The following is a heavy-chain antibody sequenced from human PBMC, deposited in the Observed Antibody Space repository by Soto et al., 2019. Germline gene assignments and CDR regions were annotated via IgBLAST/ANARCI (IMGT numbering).Heavy chain of an antibody. Sequence: ESGGGVVQPGRSLRLSCAASGFTFSSYGMHWVRQAPGKGLEWVAVIWYDGSNKYYADSVKGRFTISRDNSKNTLYLQMNSLRAEDTAVYYCARESAGTHSSGWYDMDVWGQGTTVTVSS. CDR2: IWYDGSNK. CDR1: GFTFSSYG. V-gene: IGHV3-33*01. CDR3: ARESAGTHSSGWYDMDV. J-gene: IGHJ6*03. D-gene: IGHD6-19*01.